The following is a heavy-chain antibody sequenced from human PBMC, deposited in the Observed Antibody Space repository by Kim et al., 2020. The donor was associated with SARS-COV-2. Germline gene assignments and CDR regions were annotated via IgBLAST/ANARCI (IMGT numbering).Heavy chain of an antibody. Sequence: FTISRDNSKNTLYLQMNSLRAEDTAVYYCAKDGGGGGYCSGGSCLNWFDPWGQGTLVTVSS. CDR3: AKDGGGGGYCSGGSCLNWFDP. J-gene: IGHJ5*02. D-gene: IGHD2-15*01. V-gene: IGHV3-23*01.